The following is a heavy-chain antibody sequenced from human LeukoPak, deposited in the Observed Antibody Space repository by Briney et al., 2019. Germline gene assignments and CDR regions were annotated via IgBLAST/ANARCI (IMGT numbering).Heavy chain of an antibody. Sequence: GGSLRLSSAASGFNFSSHAMHWVRQAPGKGLEWEAVMSYDGTKQYYADSAKGRFTISRDNSKSTLYLQMNSLRTEDTAVYYCARDIAATGTYTDYWGQGTLVAVSS. J-gene: IGHJ4*02. CDR3: ARDIAATGTYTDY. V-gene: IGHV3-30-3*01. CDR2: MSYDGTKQ. D-gene: IGHD6-13*01. CDR1: GFNFSSHA.